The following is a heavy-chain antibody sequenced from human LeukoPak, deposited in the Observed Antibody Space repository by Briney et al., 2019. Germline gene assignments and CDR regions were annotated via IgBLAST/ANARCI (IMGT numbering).Heavy chain of an antibody. CDR1: GYSISSGYY. D-gene: IGHD6-6*01. J-gene: IGHJ5*02. Sequence: SETLSLTCTVSGYSISSGYYWGWIRQPPGKGLEWIGSIYHSGSTYYNPSLKSRVTMSVDTSKNQFSLKLSSVTAADTAVYYCARSSSSSRGNWFDPWGQGTLVTVSS. CDR3: ARSSSSSRGNWFDP. V-gene: IGHV4-38-2*02. CDR2: IYHSGST.